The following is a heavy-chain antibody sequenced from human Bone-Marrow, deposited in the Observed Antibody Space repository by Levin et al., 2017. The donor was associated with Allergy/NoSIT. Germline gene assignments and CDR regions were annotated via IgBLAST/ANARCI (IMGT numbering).Heavy chain of an antibody. CDR1: GGSFSGYY. V-gene: IGHV4-34*01. D-gene: IGHD1-26*01. J-gene: IGHJ4*02. CDR2: INHSGST. Sequence: PSETLSLTCAVYGGSFSGYYWSWIRQPPGKGLEWIGEINHSGSTNYNPSLKSRVTISVDTSKNQFSLKLSSVTAADTAVYYCARGPWELAYPFDYWGQGTLVTVSS. CDR3: ARGPWELAYPFDY.